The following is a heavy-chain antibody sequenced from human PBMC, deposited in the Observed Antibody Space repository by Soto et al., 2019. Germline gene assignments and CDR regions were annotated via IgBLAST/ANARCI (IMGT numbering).Heavy chain of an antibody. Sequence: SETLSLTCTVSGGSISSGGYYWSWIRQHPGKGLEWIGYIYYSGSTYYNPSLKSRVTISVDTSKNQFSLKLSSVTAADTAVYYCARKSEVEWLPHFDYWGQGTLVTVSS. CDR1: GGSISSGGYY. V-gene: IGHV4-31*03. D-gene: IGHD3-3*01. CDR3: ARKSEVEWLPHFDY. CDR2: IYYSGST. J-gene: IGHJ4*02.